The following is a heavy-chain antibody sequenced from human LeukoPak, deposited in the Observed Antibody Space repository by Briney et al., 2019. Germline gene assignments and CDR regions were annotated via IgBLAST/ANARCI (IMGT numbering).Heavy chain of an antibody. J-gene: IGHJ4*02. CDR3: ARQYEWFLEG. V-gene: IGHV4-59*04. Sequence: SETLSLTCTVSGGSISSYYWSWIRQPPGKGLEWIGYIYYSGSTYYNPSLKSRVTISVDTSKNQFSLKLSSVTAADTAVYYCARQYEWFLEGWGQGTLVTVSS. CDR1: GGSISSYY. D-gene: IGHD3-3*01. CDR2: IYYSGST.